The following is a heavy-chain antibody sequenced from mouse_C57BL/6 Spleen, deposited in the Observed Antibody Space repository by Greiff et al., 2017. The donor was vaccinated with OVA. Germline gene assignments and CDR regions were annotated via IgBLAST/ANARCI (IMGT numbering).Heavy chain of an antibody. CDR3: ARKGGNGAMDY. Sequence: QVQLQQSGAELARPGASVKLSCKASGYTFTSYGISWMKQRTGQGLEWIGEIYPRSGNTYYNEKFKGKATLTADKSSSTAYMELRSLTSEDSAVYFCARKGGNGAMDYWGQGTSVTVSS. V-gene: IGHV1-81*01. D-gene: IGHD2-1*01. CDR2: IYPRSGNT. CDR1: GYTFTSYG. J-gene: IGHJ4*01.